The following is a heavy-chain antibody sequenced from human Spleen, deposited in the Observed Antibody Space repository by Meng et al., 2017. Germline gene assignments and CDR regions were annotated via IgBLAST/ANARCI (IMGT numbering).Heavy chain of an antibody. Sequence: QVQLVQSGPEVKKPGASVKVSCTASGYSFTDYYIHWVRQGPGQGLEWMGRINPNIGDTRYAQKFQGRVSMTRDTAISTAYMELSSLIFDDTAVYFCARGPGAVRSPYYFEYWGQGTLVTVSS. J-gene: IGHJ4*02. CDR3: ARGPGAVRSPYYFEY. V-gene: IGHV1-2*06. D-gene: IGHD2-15*01. CDR2: INPNIGDT. CDR1: GYSFTDYY.